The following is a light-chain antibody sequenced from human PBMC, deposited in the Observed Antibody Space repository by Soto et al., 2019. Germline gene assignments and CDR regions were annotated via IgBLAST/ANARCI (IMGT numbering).Light chain of an antibody. Sequence: QSVLTQPPSASGSPGQSVTISCTGTSSDVGGYNYVSWYQQHPGKAPKLMIYEVSKRPSGVSDRFSGSKSGNTASLTVSGLQAEDEADYYCSSYAGSNNLYVFGTGTKLTVL. V-gene: IGLV2-8*01. J-gene: IGLJ1*01. CDR1: SSDVGGYNY. CDR2: EVS. CDR3: SSYAGSNNLYV.